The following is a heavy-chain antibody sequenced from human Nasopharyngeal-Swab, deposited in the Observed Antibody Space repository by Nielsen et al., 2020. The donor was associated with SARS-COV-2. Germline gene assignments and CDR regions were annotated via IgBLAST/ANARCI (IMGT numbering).Heavy chain of an antibody. V-gene: IGHV3-23*01. Sequence: GGSLSLSCLASGYSFRTYGMSWVRQAPGKGLEWVAAIVGSGEISGSGGSTYYADSVKGRFTISRDNSKNTLSLQMNSLRAEDTAVYYCAKDLRGPYFFWGQGTLVTVSS. CDR2: IVGSGEISGSGGST. J-gene: IGHJ4*02. D-gene: IGHD2/OR15-2a*01. CDR3: AKDLRGPYFF. CDR1: GYSFRTYG.